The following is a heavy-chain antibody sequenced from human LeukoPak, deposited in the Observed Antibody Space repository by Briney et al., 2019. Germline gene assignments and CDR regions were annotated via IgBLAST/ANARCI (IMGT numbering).Heavy chain of an antibody. Sequence: GAPRLSWAASGFTFSSFAMSWLRRAPGKGLEWVSRSKYDGSTAMYAESVKGRFTISRDNARGTLYLQMNSLRVDDTAVYYCAKSDWFDPCGRGILVTVSS. J-gene: IGHJ5*02. V-gene: IGHV3-74*03. CDR1: GFTFSSFA. CDR2: SKYDGSTA. CDR3: AKSDWFDP.